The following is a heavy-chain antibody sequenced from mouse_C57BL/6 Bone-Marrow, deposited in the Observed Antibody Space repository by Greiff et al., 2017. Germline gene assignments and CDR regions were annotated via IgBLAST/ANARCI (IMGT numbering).Heavy chain of an antibody. CDR1: GYAFSSSW. Sequence: QVQLKESGPELVKPGASVKISCKASGYAFSSSWMNWVKQRPGKGLEWIGRIYPGDGDTNYNGKFKGKATLTADKSSSTAYMQLSSLTSEDSAVYFCASGRLLFAYWGQGTPVTVSA. V-gene: IGHV1-82*01. J-gene: IGHJ3*01. D-gene: IGHD1-1*01. CDR3: ASGRLLFAY. CDR2: IYPGDGDT.